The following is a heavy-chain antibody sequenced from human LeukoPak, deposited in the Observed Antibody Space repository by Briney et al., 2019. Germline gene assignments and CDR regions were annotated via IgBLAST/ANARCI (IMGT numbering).Heavy chain of an antibody. CDR1: GFTFSSYA. CDR2: IYSGGST. D-gene: IGHD6-6*01. J-gene: IGHJ6*02. Sequence: PGGSLRLSCAASGFTFSSYAMSWVRQAPGKGLEWVSVIYSGGSTYYADSVKGRFTISRDNSKNTLYLQMNSLRAEDTAVYYCATAAYSSSSSYYYYGMDVWGQGTTVTVSS. V-gene: IGHV3-66*01. CDR3: ATAAYSSSSSYYYYGMDV.